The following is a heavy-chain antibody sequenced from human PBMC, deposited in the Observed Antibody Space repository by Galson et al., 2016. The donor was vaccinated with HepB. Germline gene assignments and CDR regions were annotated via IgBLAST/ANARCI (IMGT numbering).Heavy chain of an antibody. CDR1: GYTFSSYA. D-gene: IGHD6-19*01. J-gene: IGHJ6*02. CDR3: AREPGYNSGWDHCFHYSYGMDV. V-gene: IGHV1-18*01. Sequence: SVKVSCKASGYTFSSYAISWVRQAPGQGLEWMGWISTKNGNTNYVQTLKGRVTMTTDTSSSQACMELRSLTTDDTAVYYCAREPGYNSGWDHCFHYSYGMDVWGQGTAVTVSS. CDR2: ISTKNGNT.